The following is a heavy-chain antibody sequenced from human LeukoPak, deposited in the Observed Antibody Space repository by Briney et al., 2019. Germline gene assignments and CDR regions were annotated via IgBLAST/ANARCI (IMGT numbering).Heavy chain of an antibody. CDR2: ISYDGSNK. CDR3: AKESEYRNSLWYFDY. Sequence: GGSLRLSCAASGFTFNNYGMHWVRQAPGKELEWVAAISYDGSNKNYADFVKGRFTISRHNSENTLYLQMDSLRAEDTAAYYCAKESEYRNSLWYFDYWGQGTLVTVSS. J-gene: IGHJ4*02. V-gene: IGHV3-30*18. D-gene: IGHD6-6*01. CDR1: GFTFNNYG.